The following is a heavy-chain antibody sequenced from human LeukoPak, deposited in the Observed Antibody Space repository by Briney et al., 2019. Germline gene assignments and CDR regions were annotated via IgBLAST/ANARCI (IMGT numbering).Heavy chain of an antibody. CDR1: GRSISSSSYY. D-gene: IGHD3-10*01. CDR2: IYYSGST. V-gene: IGHV4-39*07. Sequence: KPSETLSLTCTVSGRSISSSSYYWGWIRQPPGKGLEWIGSIYYSGSTYYNPSLKSRVTISVDTSKNQFSLKLSSVTAADTAVYYCARRNSLLWFGIYYFDYWGQGTLVTVSS. J-gene: IGHJ4*02. CDR3: ARRNSLLWFGIYYFDY.